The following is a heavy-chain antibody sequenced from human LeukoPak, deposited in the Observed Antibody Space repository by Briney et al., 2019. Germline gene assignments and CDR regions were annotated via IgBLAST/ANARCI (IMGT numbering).Heavy chain of an antibody. D-gene: IGHD3-16*01. J-gene: IGHJ4*02. CDR1: DDSISDYY. CDR3: TRGAGWLIDY. Sequence: SETLSLTCTVSDDSISDYYRGWIRQPPGKGLEWIGYFYNSGRSTYNPSLKSRVTISEDTSKNHFSLKLNSVTTADTAVYYCTRGAGWLIDYWGQGILVTVSS. CDR2: FYNSGRS. V-gene: IGHV4-59*01.